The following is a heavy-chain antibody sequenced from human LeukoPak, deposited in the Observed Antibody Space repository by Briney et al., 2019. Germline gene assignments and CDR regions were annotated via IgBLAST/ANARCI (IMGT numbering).Heavy chain of an antibody. J-gene: IGHJ4*02. D-gene: IGHD1-26*01. Sequence: SETLSLTCTVSGGSISSSNYYWGWIRQPTEKGLEWMRSIYYSGSTYYNPSLKSRVTISVDTSKNQFSLKLSSVTAADTAVYYCARLYSGSYYGGDYFDYWGQGTLVTVSA. V-gene: IGHV4-39*01. CDR1: GGSISSSNYY. CDR2: IYYSGST. CDR3: ARLYSGSYYGGDYFDY.